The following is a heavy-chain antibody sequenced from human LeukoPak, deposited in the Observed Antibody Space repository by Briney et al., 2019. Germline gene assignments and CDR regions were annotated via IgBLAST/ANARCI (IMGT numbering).Heavy chain of an antibody. CDR3: AREGGYCSGGSCRSSYYYGMDV. Sequence: GGSLRLSRAASGFTFSSYEMNWVRQAPGKGLEWVSYISSSGSTIYYADSVKGRFTISRDNAKNSLYLQMNSLRAEDTAVYYCAREGGYCSGGSCRSSYYYGMDVWGKGTTVTVSS. CDR2: ISSSGSTI. V-gene: IGHV3-48*03. D-gene: IGHD2-15*01. CDR1: GFTFSSYE. J-gene: IGHJ6*04.